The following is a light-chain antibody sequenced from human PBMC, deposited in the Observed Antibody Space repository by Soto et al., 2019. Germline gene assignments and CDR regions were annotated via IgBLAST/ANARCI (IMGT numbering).Light chain of an antibody. CDR2: GAS. CDR1: QSVSNNY. Sequence: EIVLTQSPGTLSLSPGERATLSCRASQSVSNNYLAWYQQKPGQAPRLLIYGASNRATGIPDRFSGSGSGTDFTLTISRLEPEDFAVYYCQQCANWPPKWSFGQGTKVEMK. V-gene: IGKV3-20*01. CDR3: QQCANWPPKWS. J-gene: IGKJ1*01.